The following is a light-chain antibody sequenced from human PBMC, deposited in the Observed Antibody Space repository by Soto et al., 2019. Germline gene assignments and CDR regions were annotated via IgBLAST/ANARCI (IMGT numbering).Light chain of an antibody. CDR1: QRVSSGH. J-gene: IGKJ5*01. CDR2: GVS. CDR3: QLYDDPPA. V-gene: IGKV3-20*01. Sequence: EIALTQSPGTLSLSPGGRATLSCRASQRVSSGHIAWYQQKPGQAARYLMYGVSARAAGTPGRFTGSGSGTDFSLTINRLEPEDFAVYYCQLYDDPPAFGQGTRLEI.